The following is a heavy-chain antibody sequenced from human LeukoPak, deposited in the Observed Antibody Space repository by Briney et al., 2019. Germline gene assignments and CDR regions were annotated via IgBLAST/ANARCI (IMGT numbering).Heavy chain of an antibody. V-gene: IGHV1-3*01. CDR3: ARTTAMVTIFDY. CDR1: GGTFTTYA. Sequence: ASVKVSCKASGGTFTTYAMHWVRQAPGQRLEWMGWINAGNGNTKYSQKFQDRVTITRDTSASTAYMELSSLRSEDTAVYYCARTTAMVTIFDYWGQGTLVTVSS. CDR2: INAGNGNT. D-gene: IGHD5-18*01. J-gene: IGHJ4*02.